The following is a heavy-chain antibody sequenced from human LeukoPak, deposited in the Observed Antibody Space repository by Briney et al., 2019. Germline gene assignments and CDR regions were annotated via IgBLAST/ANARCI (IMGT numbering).Heavy chain of an antibody. V-gene: IGHV1-69*06. CDR1: GGTFSSYA. CDR2: IIPIFGTA. J-gene: IGHJ4*02. D-gene: IGHD4-23*01. Sequence: SVKVSCKASGGTFSSYAISWVRQAPGQGLEWVGGIIPIFGTANYAQKFQGRVTITADKSTSTAYMELSSLRSEDTAVYYCAFDYGGSTDFDYWGQGTLVTVSS. CDR3: AFDYGGSTDFDY.